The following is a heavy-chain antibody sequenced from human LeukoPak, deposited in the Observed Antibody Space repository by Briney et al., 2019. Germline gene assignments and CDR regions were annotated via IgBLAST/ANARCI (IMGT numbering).Heavy chain of an antibody. J-gene: IGHJ5*02. CDR1: GFSFKSYA. Sequence: GGSLRLXCAASGFSFKSYAMNWVRQAPGKGLEWVAFIRYDGSNKYYADSVKGRFTISRDNSKNTLYLQMNSLRAEDTAVYYCAKERESSSTSCYLPNWFDPWGQGTLVTVSS. CDR3: AKERESSSTSCYLPNWFDP. D-gene: IGHD2-2*01. CDR2: IRYDGSNK. V-gene: IGHV3-30*02.